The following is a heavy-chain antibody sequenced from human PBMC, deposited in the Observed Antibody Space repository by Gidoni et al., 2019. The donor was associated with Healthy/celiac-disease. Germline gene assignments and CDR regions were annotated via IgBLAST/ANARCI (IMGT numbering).Heavy chain of an antibody. CDR1: GLPFSSYA. Sequence: EVQLVESGGGLLQSGGSLRLSCAASGLPFSSYAMSWVRQAPGKGLEWVSALSGSGGSTYYADSVKGLFTISRDNSKNTLYLQRNSLRAEDTAVYYCAKDPDPYPFDYWGQGTLVTVSS. J-gene: IGHJ4*02. CDR3: AKDPDPYPFDY. CDR2: LSGSGGST. V-gene: IGHV3-23*04.